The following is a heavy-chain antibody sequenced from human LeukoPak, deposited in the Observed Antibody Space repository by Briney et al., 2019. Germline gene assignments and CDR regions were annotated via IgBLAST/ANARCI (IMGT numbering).Heavy chain of an antibody. CDR1: GFTFSSYS. Sequence: PGGSLRLSCEASGFTFSSYSMNWVRQAPGKGLEWISYISTSTTTIYYANSVKGRFTISRDNAKKSLYLQMNSLRVEDTGVYYCAKMYYTSSSSFYWGQGTLVTVSS. CDR2: ISTSTTTI. D-gene: IGHD2-2*01. CDR3: AKMYYTSSSSFY. J-gene: IGHJ4*02. V-gene: IGHV3-48*01.